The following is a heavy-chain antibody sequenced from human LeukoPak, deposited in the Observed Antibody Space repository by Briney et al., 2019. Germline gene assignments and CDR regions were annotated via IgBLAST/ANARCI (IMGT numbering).Heavy chain of an antibody. CDR1: GGSISSYY. D-gene: IGHD6-13*01. CDR3: ARARIAAAGTVDY. Sequence: SETLSLTCTVSGGSISSYYWSWIRQPPGKGLEWIGYIYYSGSTNYNPSLKSRVTISVDTSKNQFSLKLGSVTAADTAVYYCARARIAAAGTVDYWGQGTLVTVSS. J-gene: IGHJ4*02. CDR2: IYYSGST. V-gene: IGHV4-59*08.